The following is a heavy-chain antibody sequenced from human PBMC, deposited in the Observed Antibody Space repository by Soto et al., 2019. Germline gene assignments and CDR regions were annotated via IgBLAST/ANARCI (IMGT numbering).Heavy chain of an antibody. V-gene: IGHV4-59*03. CDR3: AKISAGSTDETMFAVFEN. D-gene: IGHD6-13*01. CDR2: IYHTGTT. J-gene: IGHJ4*02. Sequence: PXESLPLPCTVSCDSIRSSWRTWIRQAPGRGLEWIGDIYHTGTTNYNPSLKSRVSISVDTSKNQFSLRLRSVTAADTAIYFCAKISAGSTDETMFAVFENWGQGTLVTISS. CDR1: CDSIRSSW.